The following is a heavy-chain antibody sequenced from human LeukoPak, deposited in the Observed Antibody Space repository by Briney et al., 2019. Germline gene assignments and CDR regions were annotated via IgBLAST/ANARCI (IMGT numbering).Heavy chain of an antibody. J-gene: IGHJ4*02. CDR1: GGSISSYY. D-gene: IGHD1-1*01. Sequence: SETLSLTCTVPGGSISSYYWSWIRQPPGKGLEWIGYIYYSGSTNYNPSLKSRVTISVDTSKNQFSLKLSSVTAADTAVYYCARTGPTAFFDYWGQGTLVTVSS. CDR2: IYYSGST. CDR3: ARTGPTAFFDY. V-gene: IGHV4-59*01.